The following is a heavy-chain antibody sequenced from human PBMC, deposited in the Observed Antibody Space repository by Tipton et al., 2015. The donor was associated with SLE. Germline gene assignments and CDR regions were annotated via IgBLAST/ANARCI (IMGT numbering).Heavy chain of an antibody. Sequence: TLSLTCTVSGGSISSYYWSWIRQPPGKGLEWIGYIYYSGSTNYNPSLKSRVTISVDTSKNQFSLKLSSVTAADTAVYYCARERSSTPSSSYYMDVWGKGTPVTVSS. CDR3: ARERSSTPSSSYYMDV. CDR1: GGSISSYY. J-gene: IGHJ6*03. CDR2: IYYSGST. V-gene: IGHV4-59*01. D-gene: IGHD2-2*01.